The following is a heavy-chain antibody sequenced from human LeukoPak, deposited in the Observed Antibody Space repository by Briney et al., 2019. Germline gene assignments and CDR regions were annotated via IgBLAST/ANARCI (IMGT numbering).Heavy chain of an antibody. CDR1: GFTFSSYW. CDR2: INSDGSST. D-gene: IGHD2-15*01. CDR3: ARKGRIAAPMDV. Sequence: PGGSLRLSCAASGFTFSSYWMHWVRQAPGKGLVWVSRINSDGSSTSYADSVKGRFTISRDNAKNTLYLQMNSLRAEDTAVYYCARKGRIAAPMDVWGKGTTITVSS. J-gene: IGHJ6*03. V-gene: IGHV3-74*01.